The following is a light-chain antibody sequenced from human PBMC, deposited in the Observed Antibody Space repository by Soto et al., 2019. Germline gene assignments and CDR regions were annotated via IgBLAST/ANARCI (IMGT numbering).Light chain of an antibody. V-gene: IGKV3-15*01. CDR1: QSVGSN. Sequence: IVMAQSPSTLSVYPRESAPISCRASQSVGSNFAWYQQKPGQAPRLLIYGASTRATDIPGRFSGSGSGTEFTLTISSLQSEDFAVYYCQQYNNWPRTFGQGTKVDI. CDR2: GAS. CDR3: QQYNNWPRT. J-gene: IGKJ1*01.